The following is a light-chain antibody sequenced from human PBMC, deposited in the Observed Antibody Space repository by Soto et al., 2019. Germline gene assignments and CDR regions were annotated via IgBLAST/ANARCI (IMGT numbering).Light chain of an antibody. J-gene: IGLJ3*02. V-gene: IGLV2-23*02. Sequence: QSALTQPASVSGSPGQSITISCTGTSSDVGNYNLVSWYQQHPGEAPKLMIYEVSKRPSGVSNRFSGSKSGNTASLTISGLQAEDEADYYCCSYAVSSTFGVFGGGTKLTVL. CDR1: SSDVGNYNL. CDR3: CSYAVSSTFGV. CDR2: EVS.